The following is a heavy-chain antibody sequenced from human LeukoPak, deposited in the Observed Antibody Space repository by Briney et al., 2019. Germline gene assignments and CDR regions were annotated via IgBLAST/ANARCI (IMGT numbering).Heavy chain of an antibody. CDR2: IQQHGSET. CDR3: AKDRYYDSSGYFDY. CDR1: GFTFSNYW. V-gene: IGHV3-7*01. D-gene: IGHD3-22*01. Sequence: GGSLRLSCEGSGFTFSNYWMSWVRQAPGKGLEWVANIQQHGSETYYGDSVKGRFTISRDNSKNTLYLQMNSLRAEDTAVYYCAKDRYYDSSGYFDYWGQGTLVTVSS. J-gene: IGHJ4*02.